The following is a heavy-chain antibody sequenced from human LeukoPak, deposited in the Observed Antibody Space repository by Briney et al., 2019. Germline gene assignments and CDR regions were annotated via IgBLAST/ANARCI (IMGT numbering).Heavy chain of an antibody. CDR2: IYYSGST. J-gene: IGHJ3*02. CDR3: ARHWRYYYDSSGYFDAFDI. Sequence: WETLSLTCTASGVSISSYYWSWIRQPPGKGLEWIGYIYYSGSTNYNPSLKSRLTISVDTSTNQFSLKLSSVTAADTAVYYCARHWRYYYDSSGYFDAFDIWGQGTMVTVSS. D-gene: IGHD3-22*01. V-gene: IGHV4-59*08. CDR1: GVSISSYY.